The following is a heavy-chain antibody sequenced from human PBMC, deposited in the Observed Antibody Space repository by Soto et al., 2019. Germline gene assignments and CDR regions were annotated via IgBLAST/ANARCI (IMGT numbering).Heavy chain of an antibody. CDR2: IYYSGST. D-gene: IGHD3-10*01. J-gene: IGHJ5*02. CDR3: ARGGGFYYGSGKDNWFDP. CDR1: GGSISSGGYY. V-gene: IGHV4-31*03. Sequence: QVQLQESGPGLVKPSQTLSLTCTVSGGSISSGGYYWTWIRQHPGKGLEWIGYIYYSGSTYYNPSLKSRVTISVDTSKNQFSLKLSSVTAADTAVYYCARGGGFYYGSGKDNWFDPWGQGTLVTVSS.